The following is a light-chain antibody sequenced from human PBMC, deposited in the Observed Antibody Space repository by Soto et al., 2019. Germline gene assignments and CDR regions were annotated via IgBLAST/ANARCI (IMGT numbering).Light chain of an antibody. V-gene: IGKV1-33*01. J-gene: IGKJ5*01. Sequence: DIQLTQSPSSLSASVGDRVTITCQASQDINNYVNWYQQKPGTAPNLLIYDASTLKPGVPSRFSGSGSGTDFTFTISSLQPEDFATYFCQQLKSYPITFGQGTRLEIK. CDR1: QDINNY. CDR2: DAS. CDR3: QQLKSYPIT.